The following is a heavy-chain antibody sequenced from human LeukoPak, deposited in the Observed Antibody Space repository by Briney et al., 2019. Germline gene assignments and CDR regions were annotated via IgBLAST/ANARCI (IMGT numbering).Heavy chain of an antibody. CDR3: AGEVVPAAEVDY. V-gene: IGHV3-30*02. Sequence: GGSLRLSCAASGFTFSSYGMHWVRQAPGMGLEWVAFIRYDGSNKYYADSVKGRFTISRDNSKNTLYLQMNSLRAEDTAVYYCAGEVVPAAEVDYWGQGTLVTVSS. CDR2: IRYDGSNK. D-gene: IGHD2-2*01. J-gene: IGHJ4*02. CDR1: GFTFSSYG.